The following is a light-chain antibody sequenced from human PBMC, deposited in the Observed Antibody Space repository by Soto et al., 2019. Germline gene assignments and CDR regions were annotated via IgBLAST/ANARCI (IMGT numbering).Light chain of an antibody. J-gene: IGKJ5*01. CDR2: GAS. V-gene: IGKV3-11*01. Sequence: IVMTQSPGTLSVSPGERATLSCRASQFIDRYLAWYRQIPGQAPRLLIYGASNRATGIPARFSGSGSGTDFTLTISSLEPEDFAVYYCQQRSNWPITFGQGTRLEIK. CDR1: QFIDRY. CDR3: QQRSNWPIT.